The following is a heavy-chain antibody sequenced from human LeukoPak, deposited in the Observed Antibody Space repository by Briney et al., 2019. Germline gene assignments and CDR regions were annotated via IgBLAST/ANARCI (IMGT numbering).Heavy chain of an antibody. CDR1: GCSISSYY. Sequence: PSETLSLTCTVSGCSISSYYWSWIRQPAGKGLEWIGRIYTSGSTNYNPSLMSRVTMSVDTSKNQFSLKLSSVTAADTAVYYCARDRIAVAGDYFDYWGQGTLVTVSS. J-gene: IGHJ4*02. CDR2: IYTSGST. CDR3: ARDRIAVAGDYFDY. V-gene: IGHV4-4*07. D-gene: IGHD6-19*01.